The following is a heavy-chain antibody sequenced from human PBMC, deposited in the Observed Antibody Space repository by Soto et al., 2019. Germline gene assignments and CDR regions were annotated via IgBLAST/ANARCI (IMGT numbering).Heavy chain of an antibody. CDR3: ARGELGAYYYYGMDV. CDR1: GYSFTSYW. J-gene: IGHJ6*02. Sequence: GESLKISCKGSGYSFTSYWIGWVRQMPGKGLEWMGVIYPGDSDTRYSPSFQGQVTISADKSISTAYLQWSSLKASDTAMYYCARGELGAYYYYGMDVWGQGTTVTVSS. D-gene: IGHD1-26*01. V-gene: IGHV5-51*01. CDR2: IYPGDSDT.